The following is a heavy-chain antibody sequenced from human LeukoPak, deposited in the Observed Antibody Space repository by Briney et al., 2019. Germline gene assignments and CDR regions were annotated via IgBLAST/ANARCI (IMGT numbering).Heavy chain of an antibody. D-gene: IGHD3-22*01. Sequence: GGSLRLSCAASGFTFSSYGMHWVRQAPGKGLEWVAVMWYDGSNKYYADSVKGRFTISRDSSKNTLFLQMNSLRAEDTAVYYCAKGATVVVVTTIQYWGQGTLVTVSS. CDR3: AKGATVVVVTTIQY. J-gene: IGHJ1*01. CDR2: MWYDGSNK. CDR1: GFTFSSYG. V-gene: IGHV3-33*06.